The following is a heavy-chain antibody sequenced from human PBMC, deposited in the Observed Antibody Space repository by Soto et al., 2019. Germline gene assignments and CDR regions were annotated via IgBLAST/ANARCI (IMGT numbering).Heavy chain of an antibody. CDR1: GGSISSYY. Sequence: SETLSLTCTVSGGSISSYYWSWIRQPPGKGLEWIGYIYYSGSTNYNPSLKSRITKSVDTSKNQISKKLSSVTAADTALYYCARTSIVGARADAFDIWGQGTMVTVSS. V-gene: IGHV4-59*08. D-gene: IGHD1-26*01. CDR3: ARTSIVGARADAFDI. J-gene: IGHJ3*02. CDR2: IYYSGST.